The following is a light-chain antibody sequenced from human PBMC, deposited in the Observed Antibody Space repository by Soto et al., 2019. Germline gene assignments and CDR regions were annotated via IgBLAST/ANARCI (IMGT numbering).Light chain of an antibody. CDR3: SSFARNNSLFV. J-gene: IGLJ1*01. Sequence: QSALAQPASVSGSPGQSVTISCTGTFSDIGGYDSVSWYQQHSGKAPKLIIYEVTDRPSGVSNRFSGSKSGNTASLTISGLQAEDEADYHCSSFARNNSLFVFGTGTKLTVL. V-gene: IGLV2-14*01. CDR2: EVT. CDR1: FSDIGGYDS.